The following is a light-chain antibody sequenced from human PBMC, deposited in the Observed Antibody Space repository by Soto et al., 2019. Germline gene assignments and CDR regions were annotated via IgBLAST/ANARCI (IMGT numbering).Light chain of an antibody. Sequence: DIQMTQSPSTLSASVGDRVTITCRASQSISSWLAWYQQKPGKAPKLLIYKASSLESGVPSRFSGSGSGTEFTLTISSLQPDDFATYYCQKYTSYFMYTFGQGTKLEIK. CDR2: KAS. CDR1: QSISSW. V-gene: IGKV1-5*03. J-gene: IGKJ2*01. CDR3: QKYTSYFMYT.